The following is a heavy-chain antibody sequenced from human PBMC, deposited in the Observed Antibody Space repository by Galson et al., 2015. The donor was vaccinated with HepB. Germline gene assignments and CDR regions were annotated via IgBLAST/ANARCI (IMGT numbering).Heavy chain of an antibody. CDR2: VSRSGGNT. V-gene: IGHV3-23*01. Sequence: SLRLSCAASGFTFTSYAMTWVRQAPGKGLEWVSTVSRSGGNTFYADSVKGRFTISKDNSKNTMYLQMNSLRAEDSAIYYCAKDNDVNADAANSPYFDFWGQGTLVTVSS. CDR1: GFTFTSYA. D-gene: IGHD4-23*01. J-gene: IGHJ4*02. CDR3: AKDNDVNADAANSPYFDF.